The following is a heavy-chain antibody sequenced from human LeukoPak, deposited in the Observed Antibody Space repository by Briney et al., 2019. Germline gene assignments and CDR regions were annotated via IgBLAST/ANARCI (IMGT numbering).Heavy chain of an antibody. J-gene: IGHJ6*03. CDR1: GGSISSSSYY. CDR3: ARGPARYYDFWSGYSYYMDV. Sequence: PSETLSLTCTVSGGSISSSSYYWGWIRQPPGKGLEWIGSIYYSGSTYYNPSLKSRVTISVDTSKNQFSLKLSSVTAVDTAVYYCARGPARYYDFWSGYSYYMDVWGKGTTVTVSS. CDR2: IYYSGST. V-gene: IGHV4-39*01. D-gene: IGHD3-3*01.